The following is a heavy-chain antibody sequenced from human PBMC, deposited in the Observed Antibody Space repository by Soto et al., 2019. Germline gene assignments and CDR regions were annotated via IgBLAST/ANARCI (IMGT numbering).Heavy chain of an antibody. J-gene: IGHJ4*02. D-gene: IGHD3-10*01. V-gene: IGHV3-30-3*01. CDR1: GFTFSSYA. CDR3: ARDRLTGGSGSYYFEYFDY. CDR2: ISYDGSNK. Sequence: QVQLVESGGGVVQPGRSLRLSCAASGFTFSSYAMHWVRQAPGKGLEWVAVISYDGSNKYYADSVKGRFTISRDNSKNTLYLQMNSLRAEDTAVYYCARDRLTGGSGSYYFEYFDYWGQGTLVTVSS.